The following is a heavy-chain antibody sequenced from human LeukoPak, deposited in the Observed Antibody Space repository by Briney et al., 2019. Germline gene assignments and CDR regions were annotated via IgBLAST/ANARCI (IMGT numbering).Heavy chain of an antibody. J-gene: IGHJ5*02. CDR2: INPNSGGT. Sequence: EASVKVSCKASGYTFTGYYMHWVRQAPGQGLEWMGWINPNSGGTNYAQKFQERVTITRDMPTSTAYMELSSLRSEDTAVYYCAADGVLLWFGAPLGWFDPWGQGTLVTVSS. D-gene: IGHD3-10*01. CDR1: GYTFTGYY. V-gene: IGHV1-2*02. CDR3: AADGVLLWFGAPLGWFDP.